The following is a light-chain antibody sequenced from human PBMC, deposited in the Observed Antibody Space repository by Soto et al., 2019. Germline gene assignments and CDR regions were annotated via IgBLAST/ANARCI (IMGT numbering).Light chain of an antibody. Sequence: QSVLTQPASVSGSPGQSIAISCTGTSSDVGGYDYVSWYQQHPDKAPKLMIYEVTKRPSGVSNRFSGSKSGNTASLTISGLQPEFEADYYCSSHPRGSTRVFGSGTDFTGL. CDR1: SSDVGGYDY. CDR3: SSHPRGSTRV. J-gene: IGLJ1*01. CDR2: EVT. V-gene: IGLV2-14*01.